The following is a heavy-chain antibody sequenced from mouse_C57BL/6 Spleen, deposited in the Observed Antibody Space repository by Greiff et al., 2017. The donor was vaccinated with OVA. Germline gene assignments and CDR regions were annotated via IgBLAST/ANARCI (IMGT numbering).Heavy chain of an antibody. CDR1: GFTFSDYG. CDR3: ARGSRITTGFDY. V-gene: IGHV5-17*01. J-gene: IGHJ2*01. D-gene: IGHD1-1*01. Sequence: EVKVVESGGGLVKPGGSLKLSCAASGFTFSDYGMHWVRQAPEKGLEWVAYISSGSSTIYYADTVKGRFTISRDNAKNTLFLQMTSLRSEDTAMYYCARGSRITTGFDYWGQGTTLTVSS. CDR2: ISSGSSTI.